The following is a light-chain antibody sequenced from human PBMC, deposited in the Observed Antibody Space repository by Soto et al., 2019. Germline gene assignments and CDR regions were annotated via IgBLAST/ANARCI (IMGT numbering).Light chain of an antibody. CDR2: DAS. Sequence: DIHMTKSPSPLSASVGDRVTITRRASQSINRRWAWYQQKPGKAPNLLIYDASTLESGVPARFSGGDSGTEFTLTISSLQPDDFTTFYCQQYNSYPWTFGQGTKVDTK. J-gene: IGKJ1*01. V-gene: IGKV1-5*01. CDR1: QSINRR. CDR3: QQYNSYPWT.